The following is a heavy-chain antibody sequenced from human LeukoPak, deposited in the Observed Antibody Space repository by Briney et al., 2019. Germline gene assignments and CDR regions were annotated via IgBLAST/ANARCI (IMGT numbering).Heavy chain of an antibody. J-gene: IGHJ4*02. CDR1: GVSFRSYY. Sequence: PSETLSLTCTVSGVSFRSYYWSWIRQPPGKGLEWIGYIDYSGSTNYNPSLKSRVTMSVDTSRNQFSLKLSPVSAADTAMYYCASGDPGGPNDYWGQGTLVTVSS. CDR2: IDYSGST. V-gene: IGHV4-59*01. CDR3: ASGDPGGPNDY. D-gene: IGHD1-14*01.